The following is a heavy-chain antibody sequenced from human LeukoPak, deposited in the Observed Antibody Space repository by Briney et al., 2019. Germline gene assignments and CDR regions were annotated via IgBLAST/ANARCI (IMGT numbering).Heavy chain of an antibody. D-gene: IGHD6-19*01. CDR2: INHSGST. V-gene: IGHV4-34*01. Sequence: PSETLSLTCAVYGGSFSGYYWSWIRRPPGKGLEWIGEINHSGSTNYNPSLKSRVTISVDTSKNQFSLKLSSVTAADTAVYYCARAAGSGYNWFDPWGQGTLVTVSS. J-gene: IGHJ5*02. CDR3: ARAAGSGYNWFDP. CDR1: GGSFSGYY.